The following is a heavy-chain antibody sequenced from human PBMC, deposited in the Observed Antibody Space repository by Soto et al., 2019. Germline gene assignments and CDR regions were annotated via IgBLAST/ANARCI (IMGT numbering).Heavy chain of an antibody. CDR3: SRGIDDDASFVLDV. V-gene: IGHV3-7*01. CDR2: IKEDGSDK. CDR1: RLTFRSHW. Sequence: GGSRRLPCAASRLTFRSHWMSWVRQAPGRGLEWVANIKEDGSDKYYADSVKGRFTISRDNAKKSLYVQMNSLRVEDTAVYYCSRGIDDDASFVLDVWAQGSTVPGSS. J-gene: IGHJ6*02. D-gene: IGHD1-1*01.